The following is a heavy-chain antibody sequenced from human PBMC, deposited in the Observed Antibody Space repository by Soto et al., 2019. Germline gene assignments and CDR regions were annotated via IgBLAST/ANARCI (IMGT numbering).Heavy chain of an antibody. Sequence: EMQLLESGGGLVQPGGSLRLSCAASGFTFSSYVMSWVRQAPGKGLEWVSAISGSGGSTYYADSVKGRFTISRDNSKNTLYLQMNSLRAEDTAVYYCAKDKRPMTTVPNWFDPWGQGTLVTVSS. CDR2: ISGSGGST. D-gene: IGHD4-4*01. J-gene: IGHJ5*02. CDR1: GFTFSSYV. V-gene: IGHV3-23*01. CDR3: AKDKRPMTTVPNWFDP.